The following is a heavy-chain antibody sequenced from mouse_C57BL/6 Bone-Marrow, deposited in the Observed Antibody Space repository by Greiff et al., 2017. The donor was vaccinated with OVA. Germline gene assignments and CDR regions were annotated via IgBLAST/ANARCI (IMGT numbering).Heavy chain of an antibody. CDR2: IDPENGDT. J-gene: IGHJ4*01. Sequence: VHVKQSGAELVRPGASVKLSCTASGFNIKDDYMHWVKQRPEQGLEWIGWIDPENGDTEYASKFQGKATITADTSSNTAYLQLSSLTSEDTAVYYCTTLSWGYAMDYWGQGTSVTVSS. D-gene: IGHD4-1*01. CDR3: TTLSWGYAMDY. V-gene: IGHV14-4*01. CDR1: GFNIKDDY.